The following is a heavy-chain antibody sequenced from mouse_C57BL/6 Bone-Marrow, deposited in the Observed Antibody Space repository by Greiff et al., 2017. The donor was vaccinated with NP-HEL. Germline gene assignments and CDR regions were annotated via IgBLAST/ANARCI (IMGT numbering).Heavy chain of an antibody. CDR2: IDPSDSYT. CDR1: GYTFTSYG. Sequence: QVQLQQPGAELVMPGASVKLSCKASGYTFTSYGMHWVKQRPGQGLEWIGEIDPSDSYTNYNQKFKGKSTLTVDKSSSTAYMQLSSLTSEDSAVYYCAREGFAYWGQGTLVTVSA. J-gene: IGHJ3*01. CDR3: AREGFAY. V-gene: IGHV1-69*01.